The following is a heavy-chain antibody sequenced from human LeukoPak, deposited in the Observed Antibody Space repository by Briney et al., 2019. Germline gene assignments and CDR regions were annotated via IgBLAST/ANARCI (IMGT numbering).Heavy chain of an antibody. CDR3: AKGSPPRKWFDP. J-gene: IGHJ5*02. CDR1: GFTFSSYA. Sequence: GGSLRLSCAASGFTFSSYAVSWVRQTPGKGLEWVSAISGSGGSTYYADSVKGRFTISRDNSKNTLYLQMNSLRAEDTAVYYCAKGSPPRKWFDPWGQGTLVTVSS. V-gene: IGHV3-23*01. CDR2: ISGSGGST.